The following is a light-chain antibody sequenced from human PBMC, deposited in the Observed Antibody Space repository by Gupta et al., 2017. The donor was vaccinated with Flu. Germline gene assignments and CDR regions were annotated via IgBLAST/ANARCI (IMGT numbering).Light chain of an antibody. Sequence: DIVLTPSPGTLSLSPGERATLSCRASQSIASNSLAWYQQKPGQAPRLLIYGASTRATHIPDRFSGSGSGTDFTLTISRLEPEDFALYYCHQYASSLPFTFGPGTKVDIK. CDR3: HQYASSLPFT. J-gene: IGKJ3*01. CDR1: QSIASNS. CDR2: GAS. V-gene: IGKV3-20*01.